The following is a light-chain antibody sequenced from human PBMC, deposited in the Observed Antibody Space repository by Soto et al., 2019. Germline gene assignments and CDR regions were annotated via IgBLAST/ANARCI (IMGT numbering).Light chain of an antibody. CDR3: QQRSNWPRT. V-gene: IGKV3-11*01. CDR2: DAS. Sequence: EIVLTQSPATLSLSPGERATLSCRASQSVSSYLAWYQQKPGQAPRLLIYDASNRATGIPARFSGSGSGTDFTLTISSLTPEDFAFYYCQQRSNWPRTFGKGTKVELK. CDR1: QSVSSY. J-gene: IGKJ1*01.